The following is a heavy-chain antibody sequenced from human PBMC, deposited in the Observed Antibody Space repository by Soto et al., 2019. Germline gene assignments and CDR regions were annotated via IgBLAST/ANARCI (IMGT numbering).Heavy chain of an antibody. CDR1: GFPFSETW. V-gene: IGHV3-7*01. Sequence: EVQLVQSGGDLVQPGRSLRLSCAASGFPFSETWMSWVRQAPGKELEFVANINHDGSVHNYMDSVNGRFTISRDNAKNSVYVQMHSVCAEDAAVYYWARVRGHSSFDLWGQGTLGTVSS. D-gene: IGHD5-12*01. J-gene: IGHJ4*02. CDR3: ARVRGHSSFDL. CDR2: INHDGSVH.